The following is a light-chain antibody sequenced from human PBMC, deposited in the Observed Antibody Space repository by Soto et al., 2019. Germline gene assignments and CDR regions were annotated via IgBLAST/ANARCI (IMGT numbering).Light chain of an antibody. CDR3: QQYNNWPPT. V-gene: IGKV3-15*01. J-gene: IGKJ1*01. Sequence: ETVMTHSPVSLSVSPGERVTLSCRASQSVSSNLAWYQQKPGQAPRLLIYGASTRATGIPARFNGSGSGTEFTLTISSLQSEDFAVYYCQQYNNWPPTFGQGTKVEIK. CDR2: GAS. CDR1: QSVSSN.